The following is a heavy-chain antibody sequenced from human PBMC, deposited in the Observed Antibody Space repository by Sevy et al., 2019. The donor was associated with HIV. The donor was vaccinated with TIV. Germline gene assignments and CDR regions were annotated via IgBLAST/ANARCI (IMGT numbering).Heavy chain of an antibody. CDR3: ASGTGSTGYFDY. CDR1: GGSFSGYY. D-gene: IGHD1-1*01. CDR2: INHSGST. V-gene: IGHV4-34*01. Sequence: SETLSLTCAVYGGSFSGYYWSWIHQPPGKGLEWIGEINHSGSTNYNPSIKSRVTISLDTSKNQFSLKLSSVTAADTAVYFCASGTGSTGYFDYWGQGTLVTVSS. J-gene: IGHJ4*02.